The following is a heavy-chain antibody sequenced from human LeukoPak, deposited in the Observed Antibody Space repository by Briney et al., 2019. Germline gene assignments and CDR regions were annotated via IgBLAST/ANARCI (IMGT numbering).Heavy chain of an antibody. CDR3: ARTIPVAGRRKPTDYYYKDV. D-gene: IGHD6-19*01. J-gene: IGHJ6*03. V-gene: IGHV4-4*07. CDR2: IYTSGST. Sequence: SETLSPTCTVSSRSISSYYWSWIRQPAGKGLEWIGRIYTSGSTNYNPSLKSRVTISVDKSKNQFSLKLSSVTAADTAVFYCARTIPVAGRRKPTDYYYKDVWGKGTTVTVSS. CDR1: SRSISSYY.